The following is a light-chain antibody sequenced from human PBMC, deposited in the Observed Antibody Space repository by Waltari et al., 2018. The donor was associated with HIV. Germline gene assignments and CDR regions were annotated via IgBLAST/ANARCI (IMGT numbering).Light chain of an antibody. CDR3: GAWNGSPSGPV. V-gene: IGLV1-47*01. J-gene: IGLJ3*02. CDR2: RND. Sequence: QSVLTQPPSVSGAPGQRVTVSCSGSSSSIGSGYVCWYQQLPGAAPKLVINRNDQRPSGVPDRCSGPKSGTSASLAISGLRSEDEAVYYCGAWNGSPSGPVFGGGTKLTVL. CDR1: SSSIGSGY.